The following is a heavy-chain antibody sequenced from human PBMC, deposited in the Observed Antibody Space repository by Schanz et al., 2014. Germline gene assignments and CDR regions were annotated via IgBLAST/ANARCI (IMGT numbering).Heavy chain of an antibody. J-gene: IGHJ2*01. D-gene: IGHD2-21*02. Sequence: EVQLVESGGGLVQPGGSLRLSCAASGFTFRGYAMSWVRQAPGRGLEWVSIISGSGGNTYYADAVRGRFTISRDNSKTTVYRQMNSLRAEDTAVYYCAKELGVDCGDGCFNWYCDLWGRGTLVTVSS. CDR3: AKELGVDCGDGCFNWYCDL. CDR1: GFTFRGYA. V-gene: IGHV3-23*04. CDR2: ISGSGGNT.